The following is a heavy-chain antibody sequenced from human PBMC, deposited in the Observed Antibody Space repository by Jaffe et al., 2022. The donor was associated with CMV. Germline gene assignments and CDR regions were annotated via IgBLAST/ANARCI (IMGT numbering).Heavy chain of an antibody. J-gene: IGHJ6*02. Sequence: EVQLVESGGGLVQPGGSLRLSCAASGFTFSDHYMDWVRQAPGKGLEWVGRTRNKANSYTTEYAASVKGRFTISRDDSKNSLYLQMNSLKTEDTAVYYCAREGCIYYYDSSGYYYCLLRYYYGMDVWGQGTTVTVSS. CDR3: AREGCIYYYDSSGYYYCLLRYYYGMDV. V-gene: IGHV3-72*01. CDR1: GFTFSDHY. CDR2: TRNKANSYTT. D-gene: IGHD3-22*01.